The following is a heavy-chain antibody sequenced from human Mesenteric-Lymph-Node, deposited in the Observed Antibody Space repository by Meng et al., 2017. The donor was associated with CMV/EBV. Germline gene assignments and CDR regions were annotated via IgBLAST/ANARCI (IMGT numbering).Heavy chain of an antibody. CDR1: GFTVSSNY. CDR3: AKSGCGGDCYSLFDY. J-gene: IGHJ4*02. CDR2: IYSGGST. Sequence: ESLKISCAASGFTVSSNYMSWVRQAPGKGLEWVSVIYSGGSTYYADSVKGRFTISRDNSKNTLYLQMNSLRAEDTAVYYCAKSGCGGDCYSLFDYWGQGTLVTVSS. D-gene: IGHD2-21*01. V-gene: IGHV3-53*01.